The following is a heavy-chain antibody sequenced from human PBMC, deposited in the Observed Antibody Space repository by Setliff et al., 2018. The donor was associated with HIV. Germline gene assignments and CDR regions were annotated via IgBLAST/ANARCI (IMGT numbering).Heavy chain of an antibody. V-gene: IGHV4-61*09. D-gene: IGHD2-21*01. CDR3: AKQYCGGDCYSDSYYYMDV. Sequence: SETLSLTCTVSGGSISSGHYYWSWIRQPAGKGLEWIGHIYSSGSTNYNPSLKSRVTISVDTSKNQFSLKLSSVTAADTAVYYCAKQYCGGDCYSDSYYYMDVWGKGTFVIVSS. CDR2: IYSSGST. CDR1: GGSISSGHYY. J-gene: IGHJ6*03.